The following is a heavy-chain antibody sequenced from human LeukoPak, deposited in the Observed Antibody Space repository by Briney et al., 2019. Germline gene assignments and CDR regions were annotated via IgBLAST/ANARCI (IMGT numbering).Heavy chain of an antibody. Sequence: PGGSLRLSCAAPGFTFDDYAMHWVRQAPGKGLEWVSGISWNSGRIAYAGSVKGRFTISRDNAHNSLYLQMSSLRVEDTAFYYCAKGYSGWSDQDWFDPWGQGTLVTVSS. CDR1: GFTFDDYA. CDR2: ISWNSGRI. D-gene: IGHD6-19*01. V-gene: IGHV3-9*01. CDR3: AKGYSGWSDQDWFDP. J-gene: IGHJ5*02.